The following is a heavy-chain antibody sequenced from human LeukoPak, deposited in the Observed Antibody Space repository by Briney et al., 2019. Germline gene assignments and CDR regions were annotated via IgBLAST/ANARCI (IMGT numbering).Heavy chain of an antibody. CDR2: IYYSGST. V-gene: IGHV4-59*01. J-gene: IGHJ5*02. Sequence: SETLSLTCTVSGGSISSYYWSWIRQPPGKGLERIGYIYYSGSTNYNPSLKSRVTISVDTSKNQFSLKLSSVTAADTAVYYCARLGDYDFWSGYYPHNWFDPWGQGTLVTVSS. CDR1: GGSISSYY. D-gene: IGHD3-3*01. CDR3: ARLGDYDFWSGYYPHNWFDP.